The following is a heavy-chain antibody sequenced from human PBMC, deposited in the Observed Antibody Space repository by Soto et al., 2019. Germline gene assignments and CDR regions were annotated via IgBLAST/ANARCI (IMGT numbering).Heavy chain of an antibody. CDR2: INHSGST. V-gene: IGHV4-34*01. Sequence: PSYTLSLTCAVYGGSFSGYYWSWSRQPPGKGLEWIGEINHSGSTNYNPSPKSRVTISVDTSKNQFSLKLSSVTAADTAVYYCARAGTTAYYYGMDVWGQGTTVTV. D-gene: IGHD1-7*01. CDR3: ARAGTTAYYYGMDV. J-gene: IGHJ6*02. CDR1: GGSFSGYY.